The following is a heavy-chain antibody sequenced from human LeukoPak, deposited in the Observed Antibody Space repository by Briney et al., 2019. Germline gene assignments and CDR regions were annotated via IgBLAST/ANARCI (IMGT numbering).Heavy chain of an antibody. CDR2: IYYSGST. CDR1: GGSNSSSSYY. Sequence: SETLSLTCTVSGGSNSSSSYYWRWIRQPPGKGLEWIGSIYYSGSTYYNPSLKSRVTISVDTSKNQFSLKLSSVTAADTAVYYCARTHPADGIDYWGQGTLVTVSS. V-gene: IGHV4-39*01. J-gene: IGHJ4*02. D-gene: IGHD1-1*01. CDR3: ARTHPADGIDY.